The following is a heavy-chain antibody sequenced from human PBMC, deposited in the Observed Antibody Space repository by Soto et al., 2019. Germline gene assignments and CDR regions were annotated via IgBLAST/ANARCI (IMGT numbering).Heavy chain of an antibody. CDR3: QKDRDDPLFLIAD. Sequence: GGSLRLSCAASGFTFSNYAMSWVRQAPGKGLEWVSSISASGGSTYYADSVKGRFTISRDNSKNTLHLQINSLRAEDKAVYYCQKDRDDPLFLIADWGQGTLVTVSS. CDR1: GFTFSNYA. V-gene: IGHV3-23*01. J-gene: IGHJ4*02. D-gene: IGHD2-15*01. CDR2: ISASGGST.